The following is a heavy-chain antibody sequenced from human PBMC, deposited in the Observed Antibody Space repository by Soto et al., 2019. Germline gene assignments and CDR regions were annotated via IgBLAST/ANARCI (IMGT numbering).Heavy chain of an antibody. Sequence: QVQLVQSGAEVKKPGASVKVSCKASGYTFTSYYMHWVRQAPGQGLEWMGIINPSGGSTSYAQKFQGRVTMTRDTSTSTVYMELSSLRSEDTAVYYCASSLWWVRWFDPWGQGTLVTVSS. CDR2: INPSGGST. V-gene: IGHV1-46*03. CDR1: GYTFTSYY. D-gene: IGHD1-26*01. J-gene: IGHJ5*02. CDR3: ASSLWWVRWFDP.